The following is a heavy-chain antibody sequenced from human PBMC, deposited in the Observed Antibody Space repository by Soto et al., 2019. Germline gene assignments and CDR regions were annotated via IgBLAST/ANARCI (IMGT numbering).Heavy chain of an antibody. CDR3: AKEGGLSGSYYISSSYYFDY. Sequence: GGSLRLSCVASGFTFSSYGMHWVRQAPGKGLEWVAIISYDGSNTYYADSVKGRFTISRDNSKNTLYLQMNSLRAEDTPVYYCAKEGGLSGSYYISSSYYFDYWGQGTLVTVSS. CDR2: ISYDGSNT. D-gene: IGHD1-26*01. V-gene: IGHV3-30*18. J-gene: IGHJ4*02. CDR1: GFTFSSYG.